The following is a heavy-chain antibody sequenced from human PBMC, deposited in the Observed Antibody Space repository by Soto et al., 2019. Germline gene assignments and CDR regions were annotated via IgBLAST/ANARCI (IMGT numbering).Heavy chain of an antibody. Sequence: ASVKVSCKASGYTFTSYGISWVRQAPGQGLEWKGWISAYNGNTSYAQKLQGRVTMTTDTSTSTAYMGLRSLRSDDTAVYYCAIPYYYDSSGYYPYYYGMDVWGQGTTVTVS. CDR2: ISAYNGNT. CDR1: GYTFTSYG. J-gene: IGHJ6*02. D-gene: IGHD3-22*01. V-gene: IGHV1-18*01. CDR3: AIPYYYDSSGYYPYYYGMDV.